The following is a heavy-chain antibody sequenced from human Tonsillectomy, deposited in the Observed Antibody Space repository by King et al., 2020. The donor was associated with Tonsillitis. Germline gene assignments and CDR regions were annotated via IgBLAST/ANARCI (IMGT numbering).Heavy chain of an antibody. J-gene: IGHJ4*02. CDR2: ISYDGDNE. Sequence: LVESGGGVVQPGRSLRLSCAASGFTFSSYGMHWVRQAPGKGLEWMAVISYDGDNEYHADSVKGRFTISRDNSKNTLYLEMNSLRTEDTAVYYCARSRPGSSWYGGDYWGQGTRVTVSS. D-gene: IGHD6-13*01. CDR3: ARSRPGSSWYGGDY. V-gene: IGHV3-30*03. CDR1: GFTFSSYG.